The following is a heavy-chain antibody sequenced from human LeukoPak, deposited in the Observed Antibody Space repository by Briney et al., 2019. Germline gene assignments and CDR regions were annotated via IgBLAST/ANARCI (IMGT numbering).Heavy chain of an antibody. CDR1: GGTISSYY. Sequence: SETLSLTCTASGGTISSYYWSWIRQPPGKGLEWIWNIYYCGSTNYNPSLKSRVTISGDTSKNTFSLKLNTVTAADTAVYYCAGADDVYDSSSDGLNYFDYIVVWGKGTTVTVSS. CDR2: IYYCGST. D-gene: IGHD3-22*01. CDR3: AGADDVYDSSSDGLNYFDYIVV. J-gene: IGHJ6*03. V-gene: IGHV4-59*01.